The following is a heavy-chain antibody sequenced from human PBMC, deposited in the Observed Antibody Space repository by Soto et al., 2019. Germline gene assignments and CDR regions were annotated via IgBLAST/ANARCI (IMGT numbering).Heavy chain of an antibody. V-gene: IGHV1-69*10. J-gene: IGHJ6*02. CDR3: TRGPHYDYIHRAGYYYGMDV. D-gene: IGHD5-12*01. Sequence: SVKVSCKASGGSFSNFGISWVRQAPGQGLEWMGGIIPLLGTPNYAQKFQGRVTITADTSTSTASMELSSLRSDDTAVYYCTRGPHYDYIHRAGYYYGMDVWGQGTTVTVSS. CDR2: IIPLLGTP. CDR1: GGSFSNFG.